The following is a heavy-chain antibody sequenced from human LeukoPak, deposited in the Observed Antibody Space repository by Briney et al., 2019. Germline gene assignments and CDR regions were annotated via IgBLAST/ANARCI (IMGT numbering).Heavy chain of an antibody. CDR3: ARHDRVYGDYEGAFDI. CDR1: GYSFTSYW. Sequence: GESLKISCKGSGYSFTSYWIGWVRQMPGKGLEWMGIIYPGDSDTRYSPSFQGQVTISADKSISTAYLQWSSLKASDTAMYYCARHDRVYGDYEGAFDIWGQGTMVTVSS. CDR2: IYPGDSDT. V-gene: IGHV5-51*01. D-gene: IGHD4-17*01. J-gene: IGHJ3*02.